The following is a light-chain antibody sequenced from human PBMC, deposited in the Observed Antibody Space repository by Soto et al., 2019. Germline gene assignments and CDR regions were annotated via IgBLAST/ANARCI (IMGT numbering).Light chain of an antibody. CDR1: QSISSW. V-gene: IGKV1-5*03. CDR2: KAS. Sequence: DIQMTQSPSTLSASVGDRVTITCRASQSISSWLAWYQQKPGKAPKLLIYKASNLESGVPSRFSGSGSGTEFTLTISSLQPDDFATYYCQQYNSSPMHTFGHGTKLEIK. CDR3: QQYNSSPMHT. J-gene: IGKJ2*01.